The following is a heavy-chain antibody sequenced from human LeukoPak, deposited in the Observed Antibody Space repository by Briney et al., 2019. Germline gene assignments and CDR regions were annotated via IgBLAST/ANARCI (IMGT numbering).Heavy chain of an antibody. CDR3: ARGEGSSSWYYFDY. Sequence: SETLSLTCTVSGGSISSYYWSWIRQPPGKGLEWIGYIYYSGSTNYNPSLKSRVTISVDTSKNQFSLKLSSVTAADTAVYYCARGEGSSSWYYFDYWGQGTLVTVSS. J-gene: IGHJ4*02. V-gene: IGHV4-59*01. D-gene: IGHD6-13*01. CDR2: IYYSGST. CDR1: GGSISSYY.